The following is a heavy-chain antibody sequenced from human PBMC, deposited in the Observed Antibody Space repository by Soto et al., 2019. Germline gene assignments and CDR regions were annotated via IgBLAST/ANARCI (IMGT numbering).Heavy chain of an antibody. CDR3: ANDASASAPPNY. Sequence: GGSLRLSCAASGFTFSSYAMSWVRQAPGKGLEWVSAISDSGRSTYYADSVKGRFTISRDNSKNTLYLQMNSLRADDTAVYYCANDASASAPPNYWGQGTPVTVSS. V-gene: IGHV3-23*01. J-gene: IGHJ4*02. CDR2: ISDSGRST. D-gene: IGHD6-6*01. CDR1: GFTFSSYA.